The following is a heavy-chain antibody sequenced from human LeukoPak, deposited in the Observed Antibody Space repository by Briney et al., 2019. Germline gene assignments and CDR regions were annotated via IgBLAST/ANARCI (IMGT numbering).Heavy chain of an antibody. Sequence: GGSLRLSCAASGFTFSRYWMHWVRHAPGKGLVWVSRINSDGSSPSYADSVKGRFTISRDNAKNTLYLQMNSLRAEDTAMYYCAREDCSGGSCYLDYWGQGTLVTVSS. V-gene: IGHV3-74*01. CDR1: GFTFSRYW. CDR3: AREDCSGGSCYLDY. D-gene: IGHD2-15*01. CDR2: INSDGSSP. J-gene: IGHJ4*02.